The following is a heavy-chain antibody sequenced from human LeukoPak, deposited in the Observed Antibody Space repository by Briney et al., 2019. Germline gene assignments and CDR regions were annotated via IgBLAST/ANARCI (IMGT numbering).Heavy chain of an antibody. D-gene: IGHD3-10*01. Sequence: SVKVSCKASGGTFSSYAISWVRQAPGQGLEWMGGIIPIFGTANYAQKFQGRVTITADESTSTAYMELRSLRSDDTAVYYCARGGADYRRGEASGIFDYWGQGTLVTVSS. J-gene: IGHJ4*02. V-gene: IGHV1-69*13. CDR2: IIPIFGTA. CDR1: GGTFSSYA. CDR3: ARGGADYRRGEASGIFDY.